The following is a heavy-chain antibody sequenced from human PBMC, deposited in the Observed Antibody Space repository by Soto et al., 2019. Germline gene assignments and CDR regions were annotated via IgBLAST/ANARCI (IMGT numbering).Heavy chain of an antibody. D-gene: IGHD3-10*01. CDR2: INPSGGST. J-gene: IGHJ4*02. V-gene: IGHV1-46*01. CDR3: GRDRGLHYDGSGSLVAHSLYYFDY. Sequence: QVQLVQSGAEVKKPGASVKVSCTASGYTFTSYYMHWVRQAPGQGLEWMGIINPSGGSTSYAQKFQERVAIARRTSTCTVYKELSSMRAEYTAVHYCGRDRGLHYDGSGSLVAHSLYYFDYWGQGTLVTVGS. CDR1: GYTFTSYY.